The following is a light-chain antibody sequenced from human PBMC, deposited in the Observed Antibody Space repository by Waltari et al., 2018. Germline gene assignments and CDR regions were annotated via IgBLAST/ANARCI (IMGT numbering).Light chain of an antibody. Sequence: EIVLTQSPATVSLSRGDTATLSCRASQSVGSYLAWYQQRPGQPPRLLIYDASNRATGVPARFRGSGSGTDFTLTISSLEAEDFAVYYCQQRSNWTPHTFGQGARLEIK. CDR2: DAS. CDR1: QSVGSY. V-gene: IGKV3-11*01. J-gene: IGKJ2*01. CDR3: QQRSNWTPHT.